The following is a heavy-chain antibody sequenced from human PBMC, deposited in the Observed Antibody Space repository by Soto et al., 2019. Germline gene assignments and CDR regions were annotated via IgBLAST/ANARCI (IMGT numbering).Heavy chain of an antibody. D-gene: IGHD5-12*01. CDR2: IIPIFGTA. J-gene: IGHJ6*02. V-gene: IGHV1-69*13. CDR3: ARGRDRYSGYVGYYYGMDV. Sequence: SVKVSCKASGGTFSSYAISWVRQAPGQGLEWMGGIIPIFGTANYAQKFQGRVTITADESTSTAYMELSSLRSEDTAVYYCARGRDRYSGYVGYYYGMDVWGQGTTVTVSS. CDR1: GGTFSSYA.